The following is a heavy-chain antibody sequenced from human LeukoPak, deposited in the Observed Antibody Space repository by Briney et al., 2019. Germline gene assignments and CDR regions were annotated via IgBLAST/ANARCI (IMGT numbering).Heavy chain of an antibody. CDR1: GGTSSSYA. V-gene: IGHV1-69*13. CDR2: IIPIFGTA. D-gene: IGHD5-18*01. CDR3: ASSEGTAMVPHYFDY. J-gene: IGHJ4*02. Sequence: ASVKVSCKASGGTSSSYAISWVRQAPGQGLEWMGGIIPIFGTANYAQKFQGRVTITADESTSTAYMELSSLRSEDTAVYYCASSEGTAMVPHYFDYWGQGTLVTVSS.